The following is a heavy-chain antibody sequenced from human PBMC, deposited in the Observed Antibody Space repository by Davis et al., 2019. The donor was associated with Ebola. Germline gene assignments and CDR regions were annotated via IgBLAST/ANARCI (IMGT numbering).Heavy chain of an antibody. Sequence: AGSLTLSCAASAFASSSYVMSLVRRAPGKGLEWVSSISSGAYHIYYADSLKGRLTISRDNAKNSLYLQMNSLRDEDTAVYYCARAYYYDSSGYYYDFDYWGQGTLVTVSS. V-gene: IGHV3-21*01. CDR2: ISSGAYHI. J-gene: IGHJ4*02. D-gene: IGHD3-22*01. CDR3: ARAYYYDSSGYYYDFDY. CDR1: AFASSSYV.